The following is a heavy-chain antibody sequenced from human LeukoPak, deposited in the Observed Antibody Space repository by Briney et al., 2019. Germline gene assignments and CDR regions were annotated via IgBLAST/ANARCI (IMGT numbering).Heavy chain of an antibody. CDR1: GFTFSSYA. CDR3: ARSGPNSSGWYFDY. CDR2: ISYDGSNK. D-gene: IGHD6-19*01. Sequence: PGGSLRLSCAASGFTFSSYAMHWVRQAPGKGLEWVAVISYDGSNKYYADSVKGRFTISRDNSKNTLYLQMNSLRAEDTAVYYCARSGPNSSGWYFDYWGQGTLVTVSS. J-gene: IGHJ4*02. V-gene: IGHV3-30-3*01.